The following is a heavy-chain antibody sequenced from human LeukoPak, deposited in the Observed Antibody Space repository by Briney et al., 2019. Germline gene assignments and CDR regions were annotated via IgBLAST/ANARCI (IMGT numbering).Heavy chain of an antibody. V-gene: IGHV1-2*02. Sequence: ASVKVSCKASGYTFTGYYMHWVRQAPGQGLEWMGWINPNSGGTNYARKFQGRVTMTRDTSISTAYMELSRLRSDDTAVYYCARDPHPKGWFGDDYWGQGTLVTVTS. J-gene: IGHJ4*02. CDR1: GYTFTGYY. D-gene: IGHD3-10*01. CDR2: INPNSGGT. CDR3: ARDPHPKGWFGDDY.